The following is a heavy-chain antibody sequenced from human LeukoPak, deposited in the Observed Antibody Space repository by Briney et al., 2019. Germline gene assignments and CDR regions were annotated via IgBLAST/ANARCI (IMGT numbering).Heavy chain of an antibody. V-gene: IGHV1-24*01. CDR3: ATRVRGLTMIVVPPPGAFDI. J-gene: IGHJ3*02. CDR1: EYTLTELS. D-gene: IGHD3-22*01. CDR2: FDPEDGET. Sequence: GASVKVSCKVSEYTLTELSMHWVRQAPGKGLEWMGGFDPEDGETIYAQKFQGRVTMTEDTSTDTAYMELSSLRSEDTAVYYCATRVRGLTMIVVPPPGAFDIWGQGTMVTVSS.